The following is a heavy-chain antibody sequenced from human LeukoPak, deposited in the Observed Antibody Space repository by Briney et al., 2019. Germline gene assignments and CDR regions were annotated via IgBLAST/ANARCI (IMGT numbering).Heavy chain of an antibody. D-gene: IGHD5-24*01. CDR3: AKDDAWLQYGN. V-gene: IGHV3-23*01. Sequence: GGSLRLSCAASGFTFSSYSMNWVRQAPGKGLEWVSGISPNGVITYYADSVKGRFTISRGNSKGTVYLQMNSLRPEDTAVYYCAKDDAWLQYGNWGRGTLVTVSS. J-gene: IGHJ4*02. CDR1: GFTFSSYS. CDR2: ISPNGVIT.